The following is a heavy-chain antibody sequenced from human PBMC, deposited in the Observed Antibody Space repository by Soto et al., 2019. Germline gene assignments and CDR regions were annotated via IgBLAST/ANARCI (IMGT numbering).Heavy chain of an antibody. J-gene: IGHJ4*02. CDR1: GGSIGSGSYY. CDR2: INYSGST. Sequence: QVQLQESGPGLVKPSQTLSLTCTVSGGSIGSGSYYWSWIRQHPGKGLEWIGYINYSGSTFYIPSLKRRGTTSIDTSTNQFSLKLGSVTAADTAVYYCARAGYDRDGGGYYYFDYWGQGTLVTVSS. V-gene: IGHV4-31*03. CDR3: ARAGYDRDGGGYYYFDY. D-gene: IGHD3-22*01.